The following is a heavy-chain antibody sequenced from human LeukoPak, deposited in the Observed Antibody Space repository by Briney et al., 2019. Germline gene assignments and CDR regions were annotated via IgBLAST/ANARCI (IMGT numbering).Heavy chain of an antibody. CDR1: LFTLSNPW. D-gene: IGHD3-10*01. CDR3: TTTPYYNGSGA. CDR2: IKSKADGGTT. J-gene: IGHJ4*02. Sequence: GGGLRVSRVHSLFTLSNPWMCSVRPAPGKGGEWVGCIKSKADGGTTDYAAAVKGRLTNIRDDSKNTLYLQMNRRKTEDTAVYYCTTTPYYNGSGAWGQATLVTVPS. V-gene: IGHV3-15*01.